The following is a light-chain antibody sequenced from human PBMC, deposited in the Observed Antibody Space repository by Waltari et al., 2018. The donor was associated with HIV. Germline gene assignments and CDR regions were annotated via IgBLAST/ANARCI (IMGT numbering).Light chain of an antibody. CDR2: RNK. CDR1: SSNIGRNY. CDR3: AAWDDRLSGWV. V-gene: IGLV1-47*01. Sequence: QSVLTQPPSASGTPGQRVTISCSGSSSNIGRNYVYWYQQLPRTAPKRLIHRNKQRPSGVPDRFSGSKSGTAVSLAISGLRSEDEADYYCAAWDDRLSGWVFGGGTKLTV. J-gene: IGLJ3*02.